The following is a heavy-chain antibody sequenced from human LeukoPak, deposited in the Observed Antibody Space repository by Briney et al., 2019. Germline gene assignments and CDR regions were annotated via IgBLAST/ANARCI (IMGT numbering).Heavy chain of an antibody. Sequence: SQTLSLTCTVSGDSISSASYYWSWIRQPAGKGLEWIGRIYTSGSTNYNPSLKSRVTMSLDASRNQFSLRLTSETAADTAVYYCARRAGSDIVVVPAAINYFDYWGQGTLVTVSS. J-gene: IGHJ4*02. V-gene: IGHV4-61*02. D-gene: IGHD2-2*01. CDR3: ARRAGSDIVVVPAAINYFDY. CDR2: IYTSGST. CDR1: GDSISSASYY.